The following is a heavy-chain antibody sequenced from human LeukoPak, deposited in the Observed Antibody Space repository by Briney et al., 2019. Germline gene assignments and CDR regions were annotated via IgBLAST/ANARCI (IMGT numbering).Heavy chain of an antibody. CDR3: ARVWSGPNDY. J-gene: IGHJ4*02. CDR1: GGSLSSYY. CDR2: IYYSGST. V-gene: IGHV4-59*01. Sequence: PSETLSLTRTVSGGSLSSYYWSWIRPPPGKGLEWVGYIYYSGSTNYNPSLKSRVTISVDTSKNQFSLKLSSVTAADTAVYYCARVWSGPNDYWGQGTLVTVSS. D-gene: IGHD3-3*01.